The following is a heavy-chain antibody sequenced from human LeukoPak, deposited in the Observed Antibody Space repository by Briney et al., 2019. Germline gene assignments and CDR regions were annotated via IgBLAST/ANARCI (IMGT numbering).Heavy chain of an antibody. V-gene: IGHV4-59*01. J-gene: IGHJ5*02. D-gene: IGHD3-22*01. Sequence: SETLSLTCTVSSGSISIYSWSWIRQPPGKGLEWIGYIYSTGNTNYNPSLKSRVTISVDTSKNQFSLKLSSVTAAGTAVYYCARDLGYYDSSGYSIRFDPWGQGTLVTVSS. CDR3: ARDLGYYDSSGYSIRFDP. CDR1: SGSISIYS. CDR2: IYSTGNT.